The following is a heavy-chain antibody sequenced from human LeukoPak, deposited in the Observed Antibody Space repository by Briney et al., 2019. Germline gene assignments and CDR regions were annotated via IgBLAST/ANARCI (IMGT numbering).Heavy chain of an antibody. J-gene: IGHJ5*02. CDR1: GFTFSSYS. V-gene: IGHV3-21*01. D-gene: IGHD2-15*01. CDR3: ARGADGVSSNSRGWFDP. CDR2: ISSSSSFI. Sequence: GGSLRLSCAASGFTFSSYSMNWVRQAPGKGLEWVSSISSSSSFIYYADSVKGRFTISRDNARNSLYLQMNTLRAEDTAVYSCARGADGVSSNSRGWFDPWGQGTLVTVSS.